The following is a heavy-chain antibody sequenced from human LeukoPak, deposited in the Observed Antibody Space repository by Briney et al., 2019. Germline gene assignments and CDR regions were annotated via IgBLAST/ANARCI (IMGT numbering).Heavy chain of an antibody. Sequence: ASVKVSCKASGYTFTSYDINWVRQATGQGLEWMGWMNPNSGNTGYAQKFQGRVAMTRNTSITTAYMELSSLRSEDTAVYYCARGLGRTAMVTRGEVRFDYWGQGTLVTVSS. CDR2: MNPNSGNT. CDR1: GYTFTSYD. D-gene: IGHD5-18*01. J-gene: IGHJ4*02. V-gene: IGHV1-8*01. CDR3: ARGLGRTAMVTRGEVRFDY.